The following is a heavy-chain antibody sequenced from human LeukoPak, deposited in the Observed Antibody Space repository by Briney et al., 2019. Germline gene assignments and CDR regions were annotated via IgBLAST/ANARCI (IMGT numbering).Heavy chain of an antibody. D-gene: IGHD5-24*01. V-gene: IGHV3-7*01. CDR1: GFTFSSYW. J-gene: IGHJ4*02. Sequence: GGSLRLSCAASGFTFSSYWMSWVRQAPGKGLEWVANIRQDGSEKYYVDSVKGRFTISRDNAKNSLFLQMNSLRAEDTAVYYCASDSMATITGGQLSDYWGQGTLVTVSS. CDR2: IRQDGSEK. CDR3: ASDSMATITGGQLSDY.